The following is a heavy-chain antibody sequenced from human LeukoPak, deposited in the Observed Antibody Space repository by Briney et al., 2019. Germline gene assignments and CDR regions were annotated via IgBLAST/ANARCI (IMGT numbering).Heavy chain of an antibody. CDR2: INAGNGNT. V-gene: IGHV1-3*01. D-gene: IGHD3-10*01. CDR3: ARDMVRGVIIPRPFDY. CDR1: GGTFSSYA. Sequence: ASVKVSCKASGGTFSSYAISWVRQAPGQRLEWMGWINAGNGNTKYSQKFQGRVTITRDTSASTAYMELSSLRSEDTAVYYCARDMVRGVIIPRPFDYWGQGTLVTVSS. J-gene: IGHJ4*02.